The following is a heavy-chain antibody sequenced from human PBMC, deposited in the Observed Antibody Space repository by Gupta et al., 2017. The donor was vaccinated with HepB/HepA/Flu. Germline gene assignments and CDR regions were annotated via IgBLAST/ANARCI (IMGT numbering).Heavy chain of an antibody. Sequence: VWVLESGGDLVQPAGSPRLSCPASGFPFSRADMAWARQGPGRGLEWVSVISGYGFATNYANSVKGRFTISRDNSKNTLYLQMSRLRVEDTAVHYCAWKYYYYLAVWGKGTTVAVSS. D-gene: IGHD1-1*01. CDR1: GFPFSRAD. CDR3: AWKYYYYLAV. CDR2: ISGYGFAT. J-gene: IGHJ6*03. V-gene: IGHV3-23*01.